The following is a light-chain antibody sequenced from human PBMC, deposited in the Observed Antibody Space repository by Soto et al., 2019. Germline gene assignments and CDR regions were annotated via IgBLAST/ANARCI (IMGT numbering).Light chain of an antibody. J-gene: IGKJ1*01. CDR3: QHYQRWPPCT. CDR2: DAS. Sequence: DIVMTQSPATLSVSPGERATLSCRASQSMNIHLAWYQHKPGQAPRLLIYDASTRAPGVPPRFSGSGSGTDFTLTISSLQSEDFATYYCQHYQRWPPCTFGQGTRLEIK. V-gene: IGKV3-15*01. CDR1: QSMNIH.